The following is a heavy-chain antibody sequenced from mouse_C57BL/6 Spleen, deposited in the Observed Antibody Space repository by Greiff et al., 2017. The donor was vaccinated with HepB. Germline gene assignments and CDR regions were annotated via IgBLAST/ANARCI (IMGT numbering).Heavy chain of an antibody. CDR1: GYTFTSYW. CDR2: IDPSDSYT. Sequence: VQLQQPGAELVKPGASVKLSCKASGYTFTSYWMQWVKQRPGQGLEWIGEIDPSDSYTKYHQKFKCKATLTVDTSSSTAYMQLRSLTSEDSAVYYCARRRGYYAYAMDYWGQGTSVTVSS. CDR3: ARRRGYYAYAMDY. J-gene: IGHJ4*01. D-gene: IGHD2-1*01. V-gene: IGHV1-50*01.